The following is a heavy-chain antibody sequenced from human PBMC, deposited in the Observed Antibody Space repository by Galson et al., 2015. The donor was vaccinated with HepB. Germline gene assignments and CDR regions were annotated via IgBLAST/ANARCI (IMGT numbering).Heavy chain of an antibody. D-gene: IGHD3-22*01. V-gene: IGHV3-30-3*01. Sequence: SLRLSCAASGFPFSSFALHWVRQAPGKGLEWVAVISYDGGNKYYADSVKGRFTISRDNSENTLYLPLNSLRTEDTAVYYCARESITMTQVDPPLDQNFQHWGQGTLVTVSS. J-gene: IGHJ1*01. CDR1: GFPFSSFA. CDR3: ARESITMTQVDPPLDQNFQH. CDR2: ISYDGGNK.